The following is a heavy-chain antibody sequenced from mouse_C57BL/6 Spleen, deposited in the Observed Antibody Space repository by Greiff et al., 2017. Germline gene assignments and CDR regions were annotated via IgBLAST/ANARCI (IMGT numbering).Heavy chain of an antibody. D-gene: IGHD4-1*01. V-gene: IGHV1-69*01. J-gene: IGHJ2*01. CDR3: ARGGLGRGYFDY. CDR2: IDPSDSYT. Sequence: QVQLKQPGAELVMPGASVKLSCKASGYTFTSYWMHWVKQRPGQGLEWIGEIDPSDSYTNYNQKFKGKSTLTVDKSSSTAYMQLSSLTSEDSAVYYCARGGLGRGYFDYWGQGTTLTVSS. CDR1: GYTFTSYW.